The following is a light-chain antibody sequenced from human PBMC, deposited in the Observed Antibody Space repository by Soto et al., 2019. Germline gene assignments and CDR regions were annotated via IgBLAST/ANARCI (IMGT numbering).Light chain of an antibody. CDR1: SSAVDGYNY. CDR2: DVS. CDR3: SSYTTSTTHGV. Sequence: QSVLTQPASVSGSPGQSITISCTGTSSAVDGYNYVSWYQHHPGKAPKVMIYDVSNRPSGVSNRFSDSKSGNTASLTISGLQAEDEADYNCSSYTTSTTHGVFGGGTKLTVL. V-gene: IGLV2-14*03. J-gene: IGLJ2*01.